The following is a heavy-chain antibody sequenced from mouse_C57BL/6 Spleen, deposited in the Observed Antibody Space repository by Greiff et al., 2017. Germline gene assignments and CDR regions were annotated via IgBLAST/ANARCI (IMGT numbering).Heavy chain of an antibody. Sequence: VQLQQSGAELVRPGTSVKMSCKASGYTFTNYWIGWAKQRPGHGLEWIGDIYPGGGYTNYNAKFKGKATLTADKSSSTAYIQFSSLTSEDSAIYYFARTRERGFGYWGQGTTLTVSS. CDR3: ARTRERGFGY. CDR2: IYPGGGYT. J-gene: IGHJ2*01. V-gene: IGHV1-63*01. D-gene: IGHD3-3*01. CDR1: GYTFTNYW.